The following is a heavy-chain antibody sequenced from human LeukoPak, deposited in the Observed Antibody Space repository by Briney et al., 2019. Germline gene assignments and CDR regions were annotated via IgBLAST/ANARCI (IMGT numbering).Heavy chain of an antibody. CDR3: AREGKLGYCSGGSCGDAFDI. D-gene: IGHD2-15*01. Sequence: SETLSLTCTVSGGSISSYYWSWIRQPPGKGLEWIGYIYYSGSTNYNPSLKSRVTISVDTSKNQFSLKLSSVTAADTAVYYCAREGKLGYCSGGSCGDAFDIWGQGTMGTVSS. CDR2: IYYSGST. V-gene: IGHV4-59*01. J-gene: IGHJ3*02. CDR1: GGSISSYY.